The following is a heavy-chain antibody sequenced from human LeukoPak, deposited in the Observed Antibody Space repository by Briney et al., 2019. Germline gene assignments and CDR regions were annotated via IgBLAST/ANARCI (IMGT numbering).Heavy chain of an antibody. CDR2: IYHSGST. CDR3: ARWVEEAAAGNFDY. V-gene: IGHV4-4*02. CDR1: GGSISSSNW. Sequence: SETLSLTCAVSGGSISSSNWWSWVRQPPGKGLEWIGEIYHSGSTNYNPSLKSRVTISVDKSKNQFSLKLSSVTAADTAVYYCARWVEEAAAGNFDYWGQGTLVTVSS. D-gene: IGHD6-13*01. J-gene: IGHJ4*02.